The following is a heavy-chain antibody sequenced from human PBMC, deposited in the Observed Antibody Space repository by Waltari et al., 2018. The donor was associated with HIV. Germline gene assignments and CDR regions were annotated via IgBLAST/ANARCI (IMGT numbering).Heavy chain of an antibody. V-gene: IGHV3-7*01. D-gene: IGHD2-2*01. J-gene: IGHJ4*02. CDR1: VFIFSNYW. Sequence: EVQLVESGGGLVQPGGSLRLSCVGSVFIFSNYWRTWVCQDPGKGREWVSNIKQDGREKNYVDSVAGRFSISRDNANNSLYLQLNSLRDEDTAVYYCARVYSSTTGRALVYWGQGALVTVSS. CDR2: IKQDGREK. CDR3: ARVYSSTTGRALVY.